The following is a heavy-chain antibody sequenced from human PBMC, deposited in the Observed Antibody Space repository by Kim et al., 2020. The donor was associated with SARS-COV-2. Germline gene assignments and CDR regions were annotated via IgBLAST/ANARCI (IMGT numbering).Heavy chain of an antibody. D-gene: IGHD6-6*01. CDR2: IYYSGST. J-gene: IGHJ5*02. Sequence: SETLSLTCTVSGGSISSYYWSWIRQPPGKGLEWIGYIYYSGSTNYNPSLKSRVTISVDTSKNQFSLKLSSVTAADTAVYYCARDEAPAIIAARQGGWFDPWGQGTLVTVSS. CDR3: ARDEAPAIIAARQGGWFDP. CDR1: GGSISSYY. V-gene: IGHV4-59*01.